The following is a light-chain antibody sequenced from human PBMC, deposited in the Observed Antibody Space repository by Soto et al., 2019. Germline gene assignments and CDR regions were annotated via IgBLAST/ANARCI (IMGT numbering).Light chain of an antibody. J-gene: IGKJ1*01. CDR1: QGISNY. CDR3: QKYNSAPWT. Sequence: DIQMTQSPSSLSASVGDRVTISCRASQGISNYLAWYQQKAGTVPQLLIYAASTLQSGVPSRFSGSGSVTDFTLIISSLQPDDVATYYCQKYNSAPWTFGQVTKVEIK. CDR2: AAS. V-gene: IGKV1-27*01.